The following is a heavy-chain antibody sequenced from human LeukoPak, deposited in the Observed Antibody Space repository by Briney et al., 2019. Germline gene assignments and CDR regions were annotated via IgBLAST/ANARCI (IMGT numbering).Heavy chain of an antibody. J-gene: IGHJ4*01. CDR2: INPSGGTT. V-gene: IGHV1-46*01. Sequence: ASVKVSCKASGYTFTSYYIHWVRQAPGQGLEWMGIINPSGGTTNYAQKFQGRVTITTDESTSTAYMELSSLRSEDTAVYYCARGETMFGAVNDFDYWGHGTLVTVSS. CDR3: ARGETMFGAVNDFDY. CDR1: GYTFTSYY. D-gene: IGHD3-3*01.